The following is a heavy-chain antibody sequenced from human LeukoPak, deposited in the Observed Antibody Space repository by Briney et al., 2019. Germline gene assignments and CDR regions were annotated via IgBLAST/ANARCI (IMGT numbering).Heavy chain of an antibody. D-gene: IGHD3-22*01. V-gene: IGHV3-23*01. CDR2: ISASGGST. CDR3: AKEVYYFDTSGLYSFAFDI. J-gene: IGHJ3*02. CDR1: GFTFSSYG. Sequence: PGGSLRLSCAASGFTFSSYGMNWVRQAPGKGLEWVSAISASGGSTYYADSVKGRFTISRDNSKNTLYLQMNSLRVEDTAVYYCAKEVYYFDTSGLYSFAFDIWGQGTMVTVPS.